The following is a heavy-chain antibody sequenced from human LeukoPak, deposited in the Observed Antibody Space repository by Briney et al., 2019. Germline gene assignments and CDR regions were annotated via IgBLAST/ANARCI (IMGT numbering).Heavy chain of an antibody. CDR1: GGSFSGYY. V-gene: IGHV4-34*01. Sequence: SETLSLTCSVYGGSFSGYYWSWIRQPPGKGLEWIGEINHSGSTNYNPSLKSRVTISVDTSKNQFSLKLSSVTAADTAVYYCARGGGYCSGGSCYYYYYYYYYMDVWGKGTTVTVSS. J-gene: IGHJ6*03. D-gene: IGHD2-15*01. CDR3: ARGGGYCSGGSCYYYYYYYYYMDV. CDR2: INHSGST.